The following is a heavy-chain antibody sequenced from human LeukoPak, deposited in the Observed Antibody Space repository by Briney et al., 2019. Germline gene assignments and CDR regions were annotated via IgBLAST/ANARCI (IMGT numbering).Heavy chain of an antibody. V-gene: IGHV3-11*01. CDR3: ARAERELLEEYFQH. CDR1: GFTFSDYY. CDR2: ISSSGSTI. Sequence: GGSLRLSCAASGFTFSDYYVSWIRQAPGKGLEWVSYISSSGSTIYYADSVKGRFTISRDNAKNSLYLQMNSLRAEDTAVYYCARAERELLEEYFQHWGQGTLVTVSS. D-gene: IGHD1-26*01. J-gene: IGHJ1*01.